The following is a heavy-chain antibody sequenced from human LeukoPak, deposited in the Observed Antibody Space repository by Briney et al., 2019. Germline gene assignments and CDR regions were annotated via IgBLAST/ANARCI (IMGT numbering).Heavy chain of an antibody. CDR3: ARDLLERFSFQFDY. Sequence: SETLSLTCSVSGGSISNYYWSWIRQPAGKGLEWIGRIYPSGSTYYNPSLKSRVTISADTSKNQFSLRLNSVTAADTAVYYCARDLLERFSFQFDYWGQGTLVTVSS. CDR2: IYPSGST. CDR1: GGSISNYY. J-gene: IGHJ4*02. V-gene: IGHV4-4*07. D-gene: IGHD3-3*01.